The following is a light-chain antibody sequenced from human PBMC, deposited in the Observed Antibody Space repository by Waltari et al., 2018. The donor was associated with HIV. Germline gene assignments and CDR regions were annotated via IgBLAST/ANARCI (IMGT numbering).Light chain of an antibody. J-gene: IGLJ3*02. Sequence: SALTQPPSASGSPGQSVTISRPGTRSDVGGYNYVSCYQPHPGKAPNLIIYEVSKRPSGFPDRFSCSKSGSTASLTVAGLQAEDEADYYCSSYAGSNNRWVFGGGTKLTVL. CDR1: RSDVGGYNY. CDR3: SSYAGSNNRWV. CDR2: EVS. V-gene: IGLV2-8*01.